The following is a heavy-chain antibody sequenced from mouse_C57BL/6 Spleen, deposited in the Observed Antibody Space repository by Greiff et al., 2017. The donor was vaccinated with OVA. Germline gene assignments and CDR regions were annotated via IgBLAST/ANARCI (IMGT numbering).Heavy chain of an antibody. Sequence: QVQLQQPGAELVKPGASVKMSCKASGYTFTSYWITWVKQRPGQGLEWIGDIYPGSGSTNYNEKFKSKATMTVDTSSSTAYMQLSSLTSEDSSVYYCARVKITTVDYWGQGTTLTVSS. CDR2: IYPGSGST. CDR1: GYTFTSYW. J-gene: IGHJ2*01. CDR3: ARVKITTVDY. V-gene: IGHV1-55*01. D-gene: IGHD1-1*01.